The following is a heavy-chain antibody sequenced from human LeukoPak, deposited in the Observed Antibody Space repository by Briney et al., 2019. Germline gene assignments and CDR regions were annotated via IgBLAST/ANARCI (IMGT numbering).Heavy chain of an antibody. CDR2: IRFDGSLQ. J-gene: IGHJ5*02. CDR1: GFIFSDYG. V-gene: IGHV3-30*02. Sequence: GGSLRLSCTTFGFIFSDYGMHWLRQAPGKRPEWVTFIRFDGSLQYYADSVKGRFTISRDNSKNTLHLQMNSLRPEDTAVYYCARAPRRHCVSDSCYVDWFDPWGQGTLVTVSS. D-gene: IGHD2-2*01. CDR3: ARAPRRHCVSDSCYVDWFDP.